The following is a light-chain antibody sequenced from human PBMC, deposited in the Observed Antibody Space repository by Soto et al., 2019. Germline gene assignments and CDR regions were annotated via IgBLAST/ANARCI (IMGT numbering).Light chain of an antibody. J-gene: IGLJ1*01. V-gene: IGLV2-14*01. CDR1: SSDVGAYTS. CDR3: SSYTSDNRDYV. Sequence: QSALTQPASVSGSPGQSITISCTGTSSDVGAYTSVSWYQQHPGKAPNLIIYEASNRPPGVSTRFSGSKSASTASLTISGLQAEDEAHYYCSSYTSDNRDYVFGTGTKLTVL. CDR2: EAS.